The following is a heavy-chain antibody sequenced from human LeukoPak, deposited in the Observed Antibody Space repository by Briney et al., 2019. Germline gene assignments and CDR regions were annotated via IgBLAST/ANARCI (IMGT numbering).Heavy chain of an antibody. CDR3: ARDIEELATLYYYYYGMDV. V-gene: IGHV3-48*02. CDR1: GFIFSLYN. CDR2: ISSSSSTI. J-gene: IGHJ6*02. D-gene: IGHD1-26*01. Sequence: GGSLRLSCEASGFIFSLYNMNWVRQAPGKGLEWVSYISSSSSTIYYADSVKGRFTISRDNAKNSLYLQMNSLRDEDTAVYYCARDIEELATLYYYYYGMDVWGQGTTVTVSS.